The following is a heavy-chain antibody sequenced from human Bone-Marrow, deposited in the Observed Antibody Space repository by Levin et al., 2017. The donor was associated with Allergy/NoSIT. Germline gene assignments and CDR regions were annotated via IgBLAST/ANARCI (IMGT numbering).Heavy chain of an antibody. J-gene: IGHJ6*02. CDR1: GYSFTNYW. D-gene: IGHD1-26*01. V-gene: IGHV5-51*01. CDR2: IYPGDSDT. Sequence: GESLKISCKGSGYSFTNYWIGWVRQMPGKGLEWMGIIYPGDSDTRYSPSFQGQVTFSADKSISTAYLQWSSLKASDTAMYFCARFFSPIVGTTSYYYGMDGWGQGTTVTVSS. CDR3: ARFFSPIVGTTSYYYGMDG.